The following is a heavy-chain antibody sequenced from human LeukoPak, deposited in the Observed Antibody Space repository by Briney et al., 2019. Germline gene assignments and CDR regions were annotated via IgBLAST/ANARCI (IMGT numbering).Heavy chain of an antibody. CDR2: IYENGGTT. J-gene: IGHJ4*02. V-gene: IGHV3-23*01. CDR3: AKVGYSSGWYESGYFDY. D-gene: IGHD6-19*01. Sequence: SGGSLRLSCVGSGFTFRSHAMSWVRQAPEKGLEFVSGIYENGGTTYYADSVKGRFTISRDNSKNTLYLQMNSLRAEDTAVYYCAKVGYSSGWYESGYFDYWGQGTLVTVSS. CDR1: GFTFRSHA.